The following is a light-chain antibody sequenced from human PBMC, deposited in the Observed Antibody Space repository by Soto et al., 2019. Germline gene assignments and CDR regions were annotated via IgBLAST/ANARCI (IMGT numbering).Light chain of an antibody. CDR2: RNN. J-gene: IGLJ2*01. V-gene: IGLV1-47*01. CDR3: AAWDDSLSGVV. Sequence: QSVLTQPPSASGPPGQRVTISCSGSSSTIGSNYVYWYQQRPGTAPKLLIYRNNQRPSGVPDRFSGSKSGTSASLAISGLRSEDEADYYCAAWDDSLSGVVFGGGTKLTVL. CDR1: SSTIGSNY.